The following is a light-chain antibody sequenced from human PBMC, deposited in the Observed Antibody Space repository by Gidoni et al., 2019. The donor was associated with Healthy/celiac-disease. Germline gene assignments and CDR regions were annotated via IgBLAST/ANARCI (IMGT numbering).Light chain of an antibody. J-gene: IGKJ3*01. CDR3: QQLNSYPGIT. CDR1: QGISSY. Sequence: DIQLTQFPSFPSASVGDRVTITCRASQGISSYLAWYQQKPGKAPKLLVYAASTLQSGVPSRFGGSGSRTGFTLTISNLQPEGFATYYYQQLNSYPGITFGPGTKVDIK. V-gene: IGKV1-9*01. CDR2: AAS.